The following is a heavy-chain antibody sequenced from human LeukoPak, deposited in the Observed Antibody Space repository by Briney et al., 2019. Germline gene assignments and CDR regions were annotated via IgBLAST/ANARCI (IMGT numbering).Heavy chain of an antibody. CDR2: MSSNSGNT. J-gene: IGHJ4*02. Sequence: ASVKVSCKASGYTFTSYDINWVRQATGQGLEWMGWMSSNSGNTGYAQKFQGRVTITRNTSISTAYMELSSLRSEDTAVYYCARYHSGWYYFDYWGQGTLVTVSS. D-gene: IGHD6-19*01. CDR1: GYTFTSYD. V-gene: IGHV1-8*03. CDR3: ARYHSGWYYFDY.